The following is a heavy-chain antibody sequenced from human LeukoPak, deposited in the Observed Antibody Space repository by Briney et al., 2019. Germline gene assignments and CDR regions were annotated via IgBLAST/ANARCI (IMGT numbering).Heavy chain of an antibody. D-gene: IGHD1-26*01. CDR1: GFTFGDYA. J-gene: IGHJ6*03. CDR3: TREGTPLVIRPATLNFYYMDV. Sequence: GGCLRLSCTPAGFTFGDYAMNWVRQAPGKGLEWVGFIINKLSGGTAEYAASVKGRFTISRDDSKSIAFLQVNSLTTEDTAVYYCTREGTPLVIRPATLNFYYMDVWGKGTTVTVSS. V-gene: IGHV3-49*04. CDR2: IINKLSGGTA.